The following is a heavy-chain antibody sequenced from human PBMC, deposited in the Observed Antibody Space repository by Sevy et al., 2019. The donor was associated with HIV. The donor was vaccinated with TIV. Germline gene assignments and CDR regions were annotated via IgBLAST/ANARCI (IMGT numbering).Heavy chain of an antibody. CDR2: ISTYNGNT. CDR3: ARATGMAVAGTGRYFDF. V-gene: IGHV1-18*04. J-gene: IGHJ4*01. Sequence: ASVKVSCKISGYKVDMYGIAWVRQAPGQGREWMGWISTYNGNTNYAQNFQGRVTMTTDTSTSVVYMELGGLRPDDTAVYYCARATGMAVAGTGRYFDFWGQGTLVTVSS. D-gene: IGHD6-19*01. CDR1: GYKVDMYG.